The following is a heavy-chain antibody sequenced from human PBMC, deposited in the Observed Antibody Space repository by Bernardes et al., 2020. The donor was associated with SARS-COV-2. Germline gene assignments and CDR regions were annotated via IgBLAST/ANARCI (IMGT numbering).Heavy chain of an antibody. D-gene: IGHD2-8*01. CDR1: GGSINFYY. Sequence: SETLSLTCSVSGGSINFYYWSWIRQAPGKGLEWIGYINHDGETRYNPSLKSRVTLSLDTSKNQFSLKLNSVTAADSALYYCARHGRDCTNGICQTYYYHAFDVWGQGTTVTVSS. CDR2: INHDGET. CDR3: ARHGRDCTNGICQTYYYHAFDV. V-gene: IGHV4-59*08. J-gene: IGHJ6*02.